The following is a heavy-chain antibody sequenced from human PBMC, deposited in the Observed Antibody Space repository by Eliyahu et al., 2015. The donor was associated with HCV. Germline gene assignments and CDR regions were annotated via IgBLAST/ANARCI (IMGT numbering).Heavy chain of an antibody. V-gene: IGHV3-21*01. J-gene: IGHJ2*01. CDR2: ISSSSSYI. Sequence: EVQLVESGGGLVKPGGSLXLSCAASGFTFSSYSMNWVRQAPGKGLEWVSSISSSSSYIXYADSVKGRFTISRDNAKNSLYLQMNSLRAEDTAVYYCARDLNPDSSSWRGYFDLWGRGTLVTVSS. D-gene: IGHD6-13*01. CDR3: ARDLNPDSSSWRGYFDL. CDR1: GFTFSSYS.